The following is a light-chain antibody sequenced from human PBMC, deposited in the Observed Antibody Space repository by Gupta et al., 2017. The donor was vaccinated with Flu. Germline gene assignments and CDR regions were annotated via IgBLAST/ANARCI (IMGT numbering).Light chain of an antibody. CDR2: EVN. CDR3: RSDAGSNTLYV. J-gene: IGLJ1*01. CDR1: SSDVGDYNY. Sequence: QSALTQPPSAFGSPGQSVTIPCSGTSSDVGDYNYVSWYQQHPGKAPKLMISEVNKRPSGVPARFSGSKSGTTASLTNAGLQAEDGADYYYRSDAGSNTLYVFGAGTKLTVL. V-gene: IGLV2-8*01.